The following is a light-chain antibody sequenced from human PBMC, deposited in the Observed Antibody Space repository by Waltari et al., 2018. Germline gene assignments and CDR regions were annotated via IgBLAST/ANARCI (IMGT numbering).Light chain of an antibody. V-gene: IGLV1-47*01. CDR2: RNN. CDR1: SSNLGSNY. CDR3: AAWDDSLSGVV. Sequence: QSVLTQPPSASGTPGQRVTLSCSGSSSNLGSNYVFWYQHLPGTTPKLLIYRNNQRPSGVPDRFSGSKSGTSASLASSGLRSEDEADYYCAAWDDSLSGVVFGGGTKLTVL. J-gene: IGLJ2*01.